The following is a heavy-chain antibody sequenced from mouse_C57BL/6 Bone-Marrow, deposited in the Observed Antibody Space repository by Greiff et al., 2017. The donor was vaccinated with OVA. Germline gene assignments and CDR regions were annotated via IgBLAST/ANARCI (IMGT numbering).Heavy chain of an antibody. Sequence: EVQGVESGGGLVQPKGSLKLSCAASGFTFNTYAMHWVRQAPGKGLEWVARIRSKSSNYATYYADSVKDRFTISRDDSQSMLYLQMNNLKTEDTAMYYGVRDLGRRRWFAYWGQGTLVTVSA. CDR3: VRDLGRRRWFAY. D-gene: IGHD1-1*01. J-gene: IGHJ3*01. V-gene: IGHV10-3*01. CDR1: GFTFNTYA. CDR2: IRSKSSNYAT.